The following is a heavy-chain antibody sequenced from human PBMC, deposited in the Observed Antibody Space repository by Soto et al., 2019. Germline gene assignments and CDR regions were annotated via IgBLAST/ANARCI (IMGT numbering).Heavy chain of an antibody. CDR2: IYYNGNT. D-gene: IGHD3-3*01. J-gene: IGHJ4*02. CDR1: GGSISTYY. Sequence: SSETLSLTCTVSGGSISTYYWSWIRQPPGKGLEWIGYIYYNGNTNYNPSLKSRVTISVDTSKNQFSLRLRSVSAADTAVYYCARDGSRYDVWSGPYYFDYWGQGTLVTVSS. V-gene: IGHV4-59*01. CDR3: ARDGSRYDVWSGPYYFDY.